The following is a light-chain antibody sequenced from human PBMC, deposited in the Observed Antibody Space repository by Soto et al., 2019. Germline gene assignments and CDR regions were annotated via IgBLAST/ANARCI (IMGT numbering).Light chain of an antibody. CDR1: QSISSW. CDR2: EAS. Sequence: DIQMTQSPSMLSASVGDGVTITCRASQSISSWLAWYQQKPGKAPKLLIYEASTLQSGVPSRFSGSGSGTEFTLTISSLQPDDFATYYCQEYNSYSYTFGQGTKLEI. CDR3: QEYNSYSYT. V-gene: IGKV1-5*03. J-gene: IGKJ2*01.